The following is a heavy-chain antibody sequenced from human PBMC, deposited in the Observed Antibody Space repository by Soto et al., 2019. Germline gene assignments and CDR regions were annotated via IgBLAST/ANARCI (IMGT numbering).Heavy chain of an antibody. J-gene: IGHJ6*02. CDR1: GGTYSYSA. CDR2: IIPISGTP. Sequence: QVQLVQSGAEVKKPGSSVKVSCKASGGTYSYSAISWVRQAPGQGLEWMGGIIPISGTPNYAQKFLGRVTITADESASAAYLELSSLTSEDTAVYYCATPSVAARPKGGYYYADVWGQGTTVTFSS. D-gene: IGHD6-6*01. V-gene: IGHV1-69*01. CDR3: ATPSVAARPKGGYYYADV.